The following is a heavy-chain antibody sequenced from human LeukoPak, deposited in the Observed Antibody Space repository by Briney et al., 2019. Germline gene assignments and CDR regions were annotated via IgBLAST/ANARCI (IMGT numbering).Heavy chain of an antibody. CDR2: IYYSGST. V-gene: IGHV4-59*01. Sequence: PSETLSLTCTVSGGSISSYYWSWIRQPPGKGLEWIGYIYYSGSTNYNPSLKSRVTISVDTSKNQFSLKLSSVTGADTAVYYCARARGRDGYRDWFDPWGQGTLVTVSS. J-gene: IGHJ5*02. CDR1: GGSISSYY. CDR3: ARARGRDGYRDWFDP. D-gene: IGHD5-24*01.